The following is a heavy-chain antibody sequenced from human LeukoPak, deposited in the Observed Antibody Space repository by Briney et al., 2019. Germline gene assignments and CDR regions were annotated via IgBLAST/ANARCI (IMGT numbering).Heavy chain of an antibody. D-gene: IGHD1-26*01. V-gene: IGHV4-59*01. CDR1: GGSISSYY. Sequence: SETLSLTRTVSGGSISSYYWSWIRQPPGKGLEWIGYFYYSGSTHYNPSLKSRATISVDTSKNQFSLKLSSVTAADTAVYYCAREVGATGYYFDYWGQGTLVTVSS. CDR2: FYYSGST. J-gene: IGHJ4*02. CDR3: AREVGATGYYFDY.